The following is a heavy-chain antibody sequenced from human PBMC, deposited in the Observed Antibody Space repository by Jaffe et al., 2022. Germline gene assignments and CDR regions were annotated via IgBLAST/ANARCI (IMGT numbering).Heavy chain of an antibody. J-gene: IGHJ4*02. Sequence: EVQLVDSGGGLVQPGRSLRLSCTTSGFTFGDYAMTWFRQAPGKGLEWVGFIRGRDYGGTTEYAASVKGRFTISRDDSKSIAYLQMSSLKTEDTAMYYCSSQYGVWGRYWGQGTLVTVSS. CDR1: GFTFGDYA. D-gene: IGHD3-16*01. CDR3: SSQYGVWGRY. CDR2: IRGRDYGGTT. V-gene: IGHV3-49*03.